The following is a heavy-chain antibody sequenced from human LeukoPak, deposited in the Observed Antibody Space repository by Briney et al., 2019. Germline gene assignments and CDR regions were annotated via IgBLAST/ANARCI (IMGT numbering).Heavy chain of an antibody. D-gene: IGHD3-3*01. J-gene: IGHJ3*02. V-gene: IGHV3-30*04. CDR1: GSTFSSYA. CDR2: ISYDGSNK. Sequence: PGRSLRLSCAASGSTFSSYAMHWVRQAPGKGLEWVAVISYDGSNKYYADSVKGRFTISRDNSKNTLYLQMNSLRAEDTAVYYCARGVLRLLEWLNAFDIWGQGTMVTVSS. CDR3: ARGVLRLLEWLNAFDI.